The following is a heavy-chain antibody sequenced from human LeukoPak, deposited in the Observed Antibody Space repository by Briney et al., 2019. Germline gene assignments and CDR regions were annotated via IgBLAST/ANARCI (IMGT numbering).Heavy chain of an antibody. J-gene: IGHJ5*02. CDR3: VRDHSGWSLDP. D-gene: IGHD6-19*01. CDR1: GFTFRFYA. Sequence: GGSLRLSCAASGFTFRFYAMSWVRQAPGKGLEWVSYISDSGTTIYYADSVKGRFTISRDNAKNSLYLQMNSLRAEDTAVYYCVRDHSGWSLDPWGQGTLVTVSS. V-gene: IGHV3-48*03. CDR2: ISDSGTTI.